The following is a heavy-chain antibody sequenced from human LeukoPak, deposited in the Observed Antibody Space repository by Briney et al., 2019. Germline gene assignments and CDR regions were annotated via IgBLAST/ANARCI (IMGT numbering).Heavy chain of an antibody. Sequence: PSETLPLTCTVSGGSISSGDYYWSWIRQPPGKGLEWIGYIYYSGSAYYNPSLKSRVVISIDRSKNQFSLNLSSVTAADTAVYYCARGPPTPYCSSTSCYSDYWGQGTLVTVSS. D-gene: IGHD2-2*02. CDR2: IYYSGSA. CDR1: GGSISSGDYY. J-gene: IGHJ4*02. CDR3: ARGPPTPYCSSTSCYSDY. V-gene: IGHV4-30-4*01.